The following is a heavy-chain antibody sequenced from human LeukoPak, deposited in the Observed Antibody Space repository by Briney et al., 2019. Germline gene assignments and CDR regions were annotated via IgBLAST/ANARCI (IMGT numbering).Heavy chain of an antibody. CDR2: ISSSGSPI. V-gene: IGHV3-11*04. D-gene: IGHD6-13*01. CDR1: GFTFSNYY. CDR3: ARAGSAWYTPDY. J-gene: IGHJ4*02. Sequence: GGSLRLSCAASGFTFSNYYMNWIRQAPGKGLEWVSYISSSGSPIYYADPVKGRFTISRDNAENSLYLQMNSLRVEDTAVYYCARAGSAWYTPDYWGQGTLVTVSS.